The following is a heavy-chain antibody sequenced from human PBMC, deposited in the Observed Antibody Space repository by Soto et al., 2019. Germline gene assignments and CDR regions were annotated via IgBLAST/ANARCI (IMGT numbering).Heavy chain of an antibody. CDR3: ARGRLVAGTVDS. D-gene: IGHD1-7*01. CDR1: GYTFTSYD. CDR2: MNPTTGST. J-gene: IGHJ4*02. V-gene: IGHV1-8*01. Sequence: QVQLVQSGAEVKKPGASVKVACKASGYTFTSYDIKWVRQATGQGLEWMGWMNPTTGSTGFAQKFQGRVTVISNTSISAAYLVLSSLTSEDTAVYYCARGRLVAGTVDSWGQGTLVTVSS.